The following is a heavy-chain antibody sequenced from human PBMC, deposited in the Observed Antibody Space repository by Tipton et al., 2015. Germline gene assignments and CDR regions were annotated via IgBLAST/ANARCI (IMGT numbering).Heavy chain of an antibody. V-gene: IGHV4-59*01. D-gene: IGHD3-3*01. CDR1: GGSISTYY. CDR3: ATSIRLEWYPRVYGMDV. J-gene: IGHJ6*02. Sequence: TLSLTCTVSGGSISTYYWSWIRQPPGRGLECIGYISYSGTTNYNPSLKSRVTMSVDTSKNQFSLKLSSVTAADTAVYYCATSIRLEWYPRVYGMDVWGQGTTVTVSS. CDR2: ISYSGTT.